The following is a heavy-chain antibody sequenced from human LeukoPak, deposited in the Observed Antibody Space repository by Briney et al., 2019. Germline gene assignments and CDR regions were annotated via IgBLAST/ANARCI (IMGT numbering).Heavy chain of an antibody. CDR1: GFTVSSNY. CDR3: AREVTTGHFDY. CDR2: IYSGGST. V-gene: IGHV3-66*01. D-gene: IGHD1-1*01. Sequence: GSLKLFCAASGFTVSSNYMSWVRPAPGKGLEWVSVIYSGGSTYYADSVKGRFTISRDNSKNTLYLQMNSLRAEDTAVYYCAREVTTGHFDYWGQGTLVTVSS. J-gene: IGHJ4*02.